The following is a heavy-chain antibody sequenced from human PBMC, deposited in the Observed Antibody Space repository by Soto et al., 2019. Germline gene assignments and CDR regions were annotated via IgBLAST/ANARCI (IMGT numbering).Heavy chain of an antibody. CDR2: VFYTGDT. D-gene: IGHD3-10*01. CDR3: GRHVPARVGFDP. CDR1: GGSMTNYY. J-gene: IGHJ5*02. V-gene: IGHV4-59*08. Sequence: QVHLQESGPGLVQPSETLSLTCTVSGGSMTNYYWSWIRQPPGKGLEWIGYVFYTGDTNYNPSLKSRVTFSVDTSKNQFSLQLTSVTATDTAVYYCGRHVPARVGFDPWGQGTLVTVSS.